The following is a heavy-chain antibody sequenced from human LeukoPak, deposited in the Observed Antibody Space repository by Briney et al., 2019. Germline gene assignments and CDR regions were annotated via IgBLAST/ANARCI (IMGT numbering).Heavy chain of an antibody. CDR2: ISSSSRYI. J-gene: IGHJ4*02. CDR1: GFTFSSYS. V-gene: IGHV3-21*01. CDR3: ARDDYSSGYYLGFN. D-gene: IGHD3-22*01. Sequence: GGSLRLSCAASGFTFSSYSMNWVRRAPGKGLEWVSSISSSSRYIYYADSVKGRFTISRDNAKNSLYLQMNSLRAEDTAVYYCARDDYSSGYYLGFNWGQGTLVTVSS.